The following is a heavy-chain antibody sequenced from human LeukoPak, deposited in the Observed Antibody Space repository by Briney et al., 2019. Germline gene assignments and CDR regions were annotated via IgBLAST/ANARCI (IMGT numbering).Heavy chain of an antibody. CDR3: AKALSLWFGEPAFDY. D-gene: IGHD3-10*01. Sequence: PGGSLRLSCAASGFTFSSYGMHWVRQAPGKGLEWVAVISYDGSNKYYADSVKGRFTISRDNSKSTLYLQMNSLRAEDTAVYYCAKALSLWFGEPAFDYWGQGTLVTVSS. J-gene: IGHJ4*02. V-gene: IGHV3-30*18. CDR2: ISYDGSNK. CDR1: GFTFSSYG.